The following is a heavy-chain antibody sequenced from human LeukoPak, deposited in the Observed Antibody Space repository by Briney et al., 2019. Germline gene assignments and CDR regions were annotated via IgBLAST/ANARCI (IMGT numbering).Heavy chain of an antibody. V-gene: IGHV1-69*08. J-gene: IGHJ4*02. CDR3: ARTTRTSFIDY. D-gene: IGHD4-11*01. Sequence: SVKVSCKASGGTFTSYTVSWVRQAPGQGLEWMGRIIPMSGTVKYAQKFQGRVTMTRDTSISTAYMEMSRLRSDDTAVYYCARTTRTSFIDYWGQGTLVTVSS. CDR2: IIPMSGTV. CDR1: GGTFTSYT.